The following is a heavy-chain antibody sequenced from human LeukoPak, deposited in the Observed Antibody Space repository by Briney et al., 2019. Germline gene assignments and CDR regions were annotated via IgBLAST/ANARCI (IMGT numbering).Heavy chain of an antibody. CDR1: GFTFSGYA. Sequence: GGSLRLSCAASGFTFSGYAMYWVRQAPRKGLEWVAGIYGGGGVIKYADSVKGRFTISRDNSENILYLQMDSLRVEDTAMYYCAKDRVPDSGYDIDYWGQGTLATVSS. CDR2: IYGGGGVI. D-gene: IGHD5-12*01. V-gene: IGHV3-23*03. J-gene: IGHJ4*02. CDR3: AKDRVPDSGYDIDY.